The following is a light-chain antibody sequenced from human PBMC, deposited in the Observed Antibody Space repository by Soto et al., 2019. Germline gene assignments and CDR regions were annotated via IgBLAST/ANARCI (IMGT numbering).Light chain of an antibody. J-gene: IGKJ5*01. CDR2: GAS. V-gene: IGKV3-15*01. CDR3: QQYNNWPFIT. Sequence: EIVLTQSPGTLSLSPGERATLSCRASQSLTNNYFAWYQQKPGQSPRLPIYGASSRATGIPVRFSGSGSGTEFTLTISSLQSEDFAVYYCQQYNNWPFITFGQGTRLEVK. CDR1: QSLTNN.